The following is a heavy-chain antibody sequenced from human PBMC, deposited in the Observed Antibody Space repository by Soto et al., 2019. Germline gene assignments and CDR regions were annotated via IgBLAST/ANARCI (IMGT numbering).Heavy chain of an antibody. J-gene: IGHJ4*02. Sequence: EVQLMESGGGLAQPGGSVRLSCAASGFTFSSYEMNWVRQAPGKTLEWVSYISSAGDSSYYADSVKSRFTISRDNAKNSLYLQMNSLRVEDTAVYYCARVYCSTTTCHVQAFDSWGQGTLVTVSS. CDR2: ISSAGDSS. D-gene: IGHD2-2*01. V-gene: IGHV3-48*03. CDR3: ARVYCSTTTCHVQAFDS. CDR1: GFTFSSYE.